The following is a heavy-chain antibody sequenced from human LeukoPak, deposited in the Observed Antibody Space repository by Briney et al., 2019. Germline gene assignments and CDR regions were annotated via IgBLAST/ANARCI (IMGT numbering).Heavy chain of an antibody. CDR1: GFTFYDYA. CDR3: ARVGYYAPAASDI. J-gene: IGHJ3*02. D-gene: IGHD3-10*01. V-gene: IGHV3-21*01. CDR2: ISSSNRYI. Sequence: GGALRLSCAASGFTFYDYAMHWVRQAPGKGLEWVSSISSSNRYIYYADSVKGRFTISRDNAKNSLYLQMTGLRAEDTAVYYCARVGYYAPAASDIWGQGTMVTVSS.